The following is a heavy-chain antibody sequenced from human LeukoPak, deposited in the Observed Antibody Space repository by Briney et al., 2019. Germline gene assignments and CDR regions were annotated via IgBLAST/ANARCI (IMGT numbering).Heavy chain of an antibody. CDR1: GGTFSSYA. Sequence: WASVKVSCKASGGTFSSYAISWVRQAPGQGLEWMGGIIPIFGTANYAQKFQGRVTITADESTSTAYMELSSLRSEDTAVYYCARGGHYYYDSSGYYSPWGQGTLVTVSS. CDR3: ARGGHYYYDSSGYYSP. J-gene: IGHJ5*02. CDR2: IIPIFGTA. D-gene: IGHD3-22*01. V-gene: IGHV1-69*13.